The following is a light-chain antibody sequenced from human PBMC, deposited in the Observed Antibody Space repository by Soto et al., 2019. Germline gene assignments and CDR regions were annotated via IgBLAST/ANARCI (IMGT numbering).Light chain of an antibody. CDR1: SSDVGGYNY. J-gene: IGLJ1*01. CDR3: YSYAGSHNV. Sequence: QSAVTQPPSASGSPGQSVTISCTGTSSDVGGYNYVSWYQQHPGRAPRLMIYEVNKRPSGVPDRFSGSKSGDTASLTVSGLQAEDEADYYCYSYAGSHNVFGTGTKLTVL. V-gene: IGLV2-8*01. CDR2: EVN.